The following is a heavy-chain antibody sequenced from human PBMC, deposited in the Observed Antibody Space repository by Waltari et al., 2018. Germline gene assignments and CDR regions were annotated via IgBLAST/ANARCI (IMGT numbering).Heavy chain of an antibody. J-gene: IGHJ6*02. CDR2: IYYSGST. D-gene: IGHD1-1*01. Sequence: QVQLQESGPGLVKPSETLSLTCTVSGGSISSHYWSWIRQPPGKGLEWIGYIYYSGSTTYNPSLKSRVTISVDTSKNQFSLKLSSVTAADTAVYYCARLPDGMEPTGGYYGMDVWGQGTTVTVSS. CDR1: GGSISSHY. CDR3: ARLPDGMEPTGGYYGMDV. V-gene: IGHV4-59*11.